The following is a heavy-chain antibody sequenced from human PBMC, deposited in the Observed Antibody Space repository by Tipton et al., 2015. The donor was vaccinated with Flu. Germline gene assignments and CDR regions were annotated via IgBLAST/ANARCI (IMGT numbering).Heavy chain of an antibody. J-gene: IGHJ6*03. CDR2: IYTRGST. CDR3: ARGGAGITMVRGATYYYYYTDA. CDR1: GGSISSGNYY. D-gene: IGHD3-10*01. Sequence: LRLSCTVSGGSISSGNYYWTWIRQPAGKGLEWIGRIYTRGSTNYNPSLKSRVTMSVDTSKNQFSPKLSSVTAADTAVYYCARGGAGITMVRGATYYYYYTDAWGKGTTVTVSS. V-gene: IGHV4-61*02.